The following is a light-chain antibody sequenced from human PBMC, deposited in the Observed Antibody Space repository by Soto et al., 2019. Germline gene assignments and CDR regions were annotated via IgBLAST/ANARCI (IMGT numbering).Light chain of an antibody. CDR2: NVS. CDR3: SSYTRSTTPPAV. V-gene: IGLV2-14*03. J-gene: IGLJ7*01. Sequence: QSVLTQPASVSGSLGQSITISCTGTSSDIGSYNYVSWYQQHPGKAPKLMIYNVSNRPSGVSNRFSGSKSGNTASLTISGLQAEDEAAYYCSSYTRSTTPPAVFGGGTQLTVL. CDR1: SSDIGSYNY.